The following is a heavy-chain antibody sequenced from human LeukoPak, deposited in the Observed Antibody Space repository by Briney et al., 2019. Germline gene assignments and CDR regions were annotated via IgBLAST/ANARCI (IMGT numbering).Heavy chain of an antibody. CDR1: GYTLPELS. V-gene: IGHV1-24*01. J-gene: IGHJ3*02. Sequence: GASVKVSCKVSGYTLPELSMHWVRQAPGKGLEWMGGFDPEDGETIYAQKFQGRVTMTEDTSTDTAYMELSSLRSEDTAVYYCARGGDCSSTSCSGAFDIWGQGTMVTVSS. CDR2: FDPEDGET. CDR3: ARGGDCSSTSCSGAFDI. D-gene: IGHD2-2*01.